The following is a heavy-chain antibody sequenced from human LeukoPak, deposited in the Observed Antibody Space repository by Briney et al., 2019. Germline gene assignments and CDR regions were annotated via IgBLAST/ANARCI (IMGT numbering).Heavy chain of an antibody. J-gene: IGHJ4*02. V-gene: IGHV4-38-2*01. CDR2: IYHDETN. CDR1: GSSISSDYY. CDR3: ANADTEDFFDS. Sequence: PSETLSLTCAVSGSSISSDYYWGWVRQPPGKGLEWVGSIYHDETNYYNPSLKRRVTISLVTSKKQFSLMLASVTAADTAIYYCANADTEDFFDSWGQGILVTVSS.